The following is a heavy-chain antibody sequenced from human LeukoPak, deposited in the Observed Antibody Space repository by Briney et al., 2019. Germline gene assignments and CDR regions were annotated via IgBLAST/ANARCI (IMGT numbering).Heavy chain of an antibody. Sequence: PGGSLRLSCSASGFTLSSYAMHWVRQAPGKGLEYVSAISSNGGSTYYADSVKGRFTISRDNSKNTLYLQMSSLRAEDTAVYYCVKPRGYSSSWYYFDYWGQGTLVTVSS. V-gene: IGHV3-64D*06. CDR1: GFTLSSYA. CDR3: VKPRGYSSSWYYFDY. D-gene: IGHD6-13*01. CDR2: ISSNGGST. J-gene: IGHJ4*02.